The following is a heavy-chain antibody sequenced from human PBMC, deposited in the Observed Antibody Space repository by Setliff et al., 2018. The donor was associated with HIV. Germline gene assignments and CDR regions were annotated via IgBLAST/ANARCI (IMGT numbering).Heavy chain of an antibody. D-gene: IGHD6-13*01. J-gene: IGHJ4*02. CDR2: INHSGTT. Sequence: SLTCAVFGDSFRAHYWSWIRQAPGKGLEWIGEINHSGTTNYKPSLQRRVTISVDTSTKQISLKMSSVTAADTAVYYCARSVAGTLVWSLWGQGTLVTVSS. CDR3: ARSVAGTLVWSL. V-gene: IGHV4-34*10. CDR1: GDSFRAHY.